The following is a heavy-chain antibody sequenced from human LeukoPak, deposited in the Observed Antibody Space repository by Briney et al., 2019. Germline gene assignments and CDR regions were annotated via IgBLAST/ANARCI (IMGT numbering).Heavy chain of an antibody. J-gene: IGHJ4*02. CDR1: GFTFSSYW. D-gene: IGHD3-16*01. CDR3: ARLGEKADFDY. Sequence: GGSLRLSCAASGFTFSSYWMSWVRQAPGKGLEWVANIKQDGSEKYYVDSVKGRFTMSRDNAKNSLYLQMNSLSAEDTAVYYCARLGEKADFDYWGQGTLVTVSS. CDR2: IKQDGSEK. V-gene: IGHV3-7*01.